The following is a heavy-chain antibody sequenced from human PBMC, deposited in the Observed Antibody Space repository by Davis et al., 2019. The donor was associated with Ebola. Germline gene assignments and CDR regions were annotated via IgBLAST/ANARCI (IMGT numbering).Heavy chain of an antibody. CDR3: ARGRDSGWPFDY. CDR2: MSPNSGTT. J-gene: IGHJ4*02. D-gene: IGHD6-19*01. V-gene: IGHV1-8*01. CDR1: GYTFTPYE. Sequence: ASVTVSCLASGYTFTPYELNWVRQAPGHGPEWMGWMSPNSGTTGHTQNFRGRVTMTRDTSISTAYMELSSLTFEDTAVYYCARGRDSGWPFDYWGQGTLVTVSS.